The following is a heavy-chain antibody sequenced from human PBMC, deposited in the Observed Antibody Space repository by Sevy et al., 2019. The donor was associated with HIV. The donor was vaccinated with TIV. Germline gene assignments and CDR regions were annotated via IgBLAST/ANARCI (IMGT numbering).Heavy chain of an antibody. V-gene: IGHV3-21*01. CDR1: GFTFSTST. Sequence: GGSLRLSCAASGFTFSTSTMNWVRQAPGKGLEWVSLMTSSGSYILYADSVKGRFTISRDNAKNSVFLQMNSLRVEDTAVYYCVRDGWNYWGQETLVTVSS. CDR3: VRDGWNY. CDR2: MTSSGSYI. D-gene: IGHD2-15*01. J-gene: IGHJ4*02.